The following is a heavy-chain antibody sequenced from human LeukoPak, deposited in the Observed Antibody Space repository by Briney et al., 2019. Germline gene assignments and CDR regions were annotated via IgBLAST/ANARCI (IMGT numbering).Heavy chain of an antibody. Sequence: GGSLRLSCAASGFTFSSYSMNWVRQAPGKGLEWVSYISSSSSTIYYADSVKGRFTISRDNAKNSLYLQMNSLRDEDTAVYYCARESRDILVQYGMDVWGQGTTVTVSS. CDR1: GFTFSSYS. V-gene: IGHV3-48*02. J-gene: IGHJ6*02. D-gene: IGHD2-2*01. CDR3: ARESRDILVQYGMDV. CDR2: ISSSSSTI.